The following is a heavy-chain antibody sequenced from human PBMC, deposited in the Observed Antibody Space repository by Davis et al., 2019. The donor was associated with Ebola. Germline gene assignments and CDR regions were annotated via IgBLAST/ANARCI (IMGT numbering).Heavy chain of an antibody. D-gene: IGHD3-3*01. CDR1: GFTFSSYE. Sequence: GESLKISCAASGFTFSSYEMNWVRQAPGKGLEWVSYISSSGSTIYYADSVKGRFTISRDNAKNSLYLQMNSLRAEDTAVYYCARDPVRFLEWLVYYYGMDVWGQGTTVTVSS. V-gene: IGHV3-48*03. J-gene: IGHJ6*02. CDR2: ISSSGSTI. CDR3: ARDPVRFLEWLVYYYGMDV.